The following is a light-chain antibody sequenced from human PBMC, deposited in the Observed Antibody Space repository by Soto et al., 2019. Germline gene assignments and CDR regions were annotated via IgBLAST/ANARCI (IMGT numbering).Light chain of an antibody. CDR1: NIGSKS. V-gene: IGLV3-21*04. Sequence: SYELTQPPSVSVAPGKKARITCGGNNIGSKSVHWYQQKPGQAPVLVIYYDSDRPSGIPERFSGSNSGNTATLTISRVEAGDEADYYCQVWDSSSDHPVDVFGTGTKLTVL. J-gene: IGLJ1*01. CDR3: QVWDSSSDHPVDV. CDR2: YDS.